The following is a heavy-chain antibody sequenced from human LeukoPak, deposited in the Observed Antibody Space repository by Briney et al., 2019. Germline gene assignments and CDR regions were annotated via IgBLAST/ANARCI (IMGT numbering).Heavy chain of an antibody. D-gene: IGHD5-12*01. Sequence: GGSLRLSCAASGFTFSRSAVHWLSQAPDKGLDWVAVISHDGSNTDYTDSVKGRFTISRDNSKNTLYLQMNSLRAEDTAVYYCAKEMKPWMHFDYWGQGTLVTVSS. CDR3: AKEMKPWMHFDY. CDR2: ISHDGSNT. CDR1: GFTFSRSA. J-gene: IGHJ4*02. V-gene: IGHV3-30*18.